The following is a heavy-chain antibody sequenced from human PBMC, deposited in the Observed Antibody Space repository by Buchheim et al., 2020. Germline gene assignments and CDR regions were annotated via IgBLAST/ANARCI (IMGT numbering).Heavy chain of an antibody. D-gene: IGHD6-19*01. J-gene: IGHJ4*01. CDR2: IKHDGTVT. Sequence: DVQLVESGGGLVQPGGSLRLSCAASGFTFSSYWMSWVRQPPGKGLEWVANIKHDGTVTYYADSVNGRFSISRDNARNSLHLQMNSPRVEDTATYYCARVKGWGWFDYWGHGTL. CDR3: ARVKGWGWFDY. V-gene: IGHV3-7*01. CDR1: GFTFSSYW.